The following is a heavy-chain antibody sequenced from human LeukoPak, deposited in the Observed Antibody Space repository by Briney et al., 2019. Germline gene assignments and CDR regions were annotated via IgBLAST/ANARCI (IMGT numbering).Heavy chain of an antibody. D-gene: IGHD4-17*01. CDR1: GFTFSSYA. CDR2: ISSNGGST. CDR3: ARGHYGDYLYMDV. J-gene: IGHJ6*03. Sequence: GSLRLSCAASGFTFSSYAMHWVRQAPGKGLEYVSAISSNGGSTYYANSVKGRFTISRDNSKNTLYLQMGSLRAEDMAVYYCARGHYGDYLYMDVWGKGTTVTVSS. V-gene: IGHV3-64*01.